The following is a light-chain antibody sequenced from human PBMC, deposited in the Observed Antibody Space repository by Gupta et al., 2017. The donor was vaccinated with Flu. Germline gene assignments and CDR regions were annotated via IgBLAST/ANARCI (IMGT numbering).Light chain of an antibody. CDR3: QQRNNFRWT. V-gene: IGKV1-9*01. Sequence: DIQLTQSPPSLSASVGDRVTITCRASQGSSIYLAWYQQKPGEAPRLLIQATSTLQSGVPSRFSGSGSGTDFTLTISSLQPEDFATYYCQQRNNFRWTFGQGTXVDIK. CDR2: ATS. J-gene: IGKJ1*01. CDR1: QGSSIY.